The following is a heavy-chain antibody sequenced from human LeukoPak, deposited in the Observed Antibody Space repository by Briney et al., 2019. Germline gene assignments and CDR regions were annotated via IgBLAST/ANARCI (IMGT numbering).Heavy chain of an antibody. V-gene: IGHV4-59*08. CDR1: GGSISSYY. D-gene: IGHD6-25*01. Sequence: SGTLSLTCTVSGGSISSYYWSWIRQPPGKGLEWIGYIYYSGSTNYNPSLKSRVTISVDTSKNQFSLKLSSVTAADTAVYYCARQPSRYYGMDVWGQGTTVTVSS. J-gene: IGHJ6*02. CDR2: IYYSGST. CDR3: ARQPSRYYGMDV.